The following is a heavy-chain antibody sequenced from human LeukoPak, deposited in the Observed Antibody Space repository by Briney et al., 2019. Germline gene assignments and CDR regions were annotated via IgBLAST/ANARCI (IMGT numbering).Heavy chain of an antibody. CDR2: INHSGST. Sequence: PSETLSLTCAVYGGSFSGYYWSWIRQPPGKGLEWIGEINHSGSTNYNPSLKSRVTISVDTSKNQFSLKLSSVTAADTAVYYCARHGTWIQLWSQQRYFDYWGQGTLVTVSS. CDR3: ARHGTWIQLWSQQRYFDY. CDR1: GGSFSGYY. D-gene: IGHD5-18*01. V-gene: IGHV4-34*01. J-gene: IGHJ4*02.